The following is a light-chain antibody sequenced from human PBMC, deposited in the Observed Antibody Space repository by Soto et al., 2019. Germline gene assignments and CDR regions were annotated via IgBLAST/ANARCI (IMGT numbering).Light chain of an antibody. CDR3: RQYNSALIFT. CDR1: QGISNY. V-gene: IGKV1-27*01. Sequence: DIQMTQSPSSLSASVGDRVTITCRASQGISNYLAWYQQKPGKVPKLLIYAASTLQSGVPSRFSGSGSGTDFTLTISSLQPEDVATYYCRQYNSALIFTFGPGTKVDIK. CDR2: AAS. J-gene: IGKJ3*01.